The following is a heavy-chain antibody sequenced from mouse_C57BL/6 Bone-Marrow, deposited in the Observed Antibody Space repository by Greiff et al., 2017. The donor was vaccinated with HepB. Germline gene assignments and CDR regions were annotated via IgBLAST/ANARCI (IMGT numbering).Heavy chain of an antibody. CDR3: AKLGRGY. Sequence: EVQVVESGGGLVKPGGSLKLSCAASGFTFSDYGMHWVRQAPEKGLEWVAYISSGSSTIYYAATVKGRFTISRDNAKNTLFLQMTSLRSEDTAMYYCAKLGRGYWGQGTTLTVSS. D-gene: IGHD4-1*01. J-gene: IGHJ2*01. V-gene: IGHV5-17*01. CDR2: ISSGSSTI. CDR1: GFTFSDYG.